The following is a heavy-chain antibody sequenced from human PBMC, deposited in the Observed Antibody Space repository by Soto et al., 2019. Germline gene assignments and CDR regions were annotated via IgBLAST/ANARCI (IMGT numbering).Heavy chain of an antibody. D-gene: IGHD6-6*01. CDR2: ISYDGSNK. V-gene: IGHV3-30-3*01. CDR3: ARDGGAARPRYYYYYYGMDV. J-gene: IGHJ6*02. CDR1: GFTFSSYW. Sequence: LRLSCEASGFTFSSYWMNWVRQAPGKGLEWVAVISYDGSNKYYADSVKGRFTISRDNSKNTLYLQMNSLRAEDTAVYYCARDGGAARPRYYYYYYGMDVWGQGTTVTVSS.